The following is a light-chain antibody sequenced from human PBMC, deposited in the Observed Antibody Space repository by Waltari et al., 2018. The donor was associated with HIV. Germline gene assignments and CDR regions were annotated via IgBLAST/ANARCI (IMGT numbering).Light chain of an antibody. V-gene: IGKV1-5*03. CDR3: QHYRSSFRT. CDR2: GAS. J-gene: IGKJ1*01. Sequence: DIQLTQSPSTLSVSVGDRVTITCRASESISTFLVWYQQKPGKAPRLLIIGASSLQNGVPSRFIGSGSGTDFTLTISSLQPDDFATYYCQHYRSSFRTFGQGTRVEMK. CDR1: ESISTF.